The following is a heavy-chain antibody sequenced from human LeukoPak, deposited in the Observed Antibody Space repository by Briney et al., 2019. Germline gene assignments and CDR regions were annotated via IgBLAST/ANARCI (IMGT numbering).Heavy chain of an antibody. Sequence: SETLSLTCTVSGGSISSSYWNWIRQAAGERLEWIGRIHTSGSTKYNPSLKSRVTISVDKSKNQFSLRLISMTAADTGIYYCAVDNRDFWGQGTLVTVSS. CDR2: IHTSGST. CDR1: GGSISSSY. CDR3: AVDNRDF. D-gene: IGHD2/OR15-2a*01. V-gene: IGHV4-4*07. J-gene: IGHJ4*02.